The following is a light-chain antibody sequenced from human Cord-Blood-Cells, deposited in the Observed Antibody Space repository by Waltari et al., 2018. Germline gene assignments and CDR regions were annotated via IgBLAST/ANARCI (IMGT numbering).Light chain of an antibody. CDR3: SSYTSSSTPYV. J-gene: IGLJ1*01. CDR1: SSDVGGSNY. Sequence: QSALTQPASVSGSPGQSITISCTGTSSDVGGSNYVSWYQQHPGKAPKLMIYDVSNRPSGVSNRCSGSKSGNTASLTISGLQAEDEADYYCSSYTSSSTPYVVGTGTKVTVL. CDR2: DVS. V-gene: IGLV2-14*01.